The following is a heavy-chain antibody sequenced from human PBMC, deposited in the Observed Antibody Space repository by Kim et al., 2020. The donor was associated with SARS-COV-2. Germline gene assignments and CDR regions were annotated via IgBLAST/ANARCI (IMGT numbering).Heavy chain of an antibody. J-gene: IGHJ5*02. V-gene: IGHV3-30*02. D-gene: IGHD2-2*01. Sequence: YYADSVKSRFTISRDNSKNTLYRQMNSLRAEDTAVYYCAKDRALSTNWFDPWGQGTLVTVSS. CDR3: AKDRALSTNWFDP.